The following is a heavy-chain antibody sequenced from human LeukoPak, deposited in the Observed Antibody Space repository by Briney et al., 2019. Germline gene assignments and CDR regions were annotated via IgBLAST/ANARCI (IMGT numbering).Heavy chain of an antibody. D-gene: IGHD3-10*01. CDR1: GFTFSSYA. J-gene: IGHJ4*02. Sequence: GGSLRLSCAASGFTFSSYAMSWVRQAPGKGLEWVSGISDSGGNTYYADSVKGRFTISRDNSKNTLSLQMNSLRAEDTGVYYCAKEIAGSYYLSDYWGQGTLVTVSS. CDR3: AKEIAGSYYLSDY. V-gene: IGHV3-23*01. CDR2: ISDSGGNT.